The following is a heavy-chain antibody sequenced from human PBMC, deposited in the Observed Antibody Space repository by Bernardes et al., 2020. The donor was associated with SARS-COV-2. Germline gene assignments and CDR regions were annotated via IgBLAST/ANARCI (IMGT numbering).Heavy chain of an antibody. CDR3: VRGVFRGNWHFDL. CDR2: IYSGGST. V-gene: IGHV3-53*01. D-gene: IGHD2-15*01. Sequence: VGSLRLSCAGAAFTGSSNYMSWVRQAPGKGLEWVSVIYSGGSTYYAGSVKGRFIISRDNSKNTLYLQMNSLRAEDTAVYYCVRGVFRGNWHFDLWGRGTLVTVSP. CDR1: AFTGSSNY. J-gene: IGHJ2*01.